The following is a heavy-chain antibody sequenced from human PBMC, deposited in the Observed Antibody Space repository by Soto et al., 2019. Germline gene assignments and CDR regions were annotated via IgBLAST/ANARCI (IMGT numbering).Heavy chain of an antibody. CDR3: ARALRGMEV. Sequence: GGSLRLSCAASGFTFSSYAMHWVRQAPGKGLEWVAVISYDGSNKYYADSVKGRFTISRDNSKNTLYLQMNSLRAEDTAVYYCARALRGMEVWGQGTTVTVSS. CDR2: ISYDGSNK. V-gene: IGHV3-30-3*01. CDR1: GFTFSSYA. J-gene: IGHJ6*02.